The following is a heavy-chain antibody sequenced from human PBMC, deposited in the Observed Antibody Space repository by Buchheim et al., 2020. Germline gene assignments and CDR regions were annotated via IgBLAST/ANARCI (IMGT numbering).Heavy chain of an antibody. V-gene: IGHV3-23*01. CDR3: AKVRVAYCSSTSCYEAFDY. CDR1: GFTFSSYA. Sequence: EVQLLESGGGLVQPGGSLRLSCAASGFTFSSYAMSWVRQAPGKGLEWVSAISGSGGSTYYADPVKGRFTIYRDYSKNTLYLQMNSLRAEDTAVYYCAKVRVAYCSSTSCYEAFDYWGQGTL. J-gene: IGHJ4*02. D-gene: IGHD2-2*01. CDR2: ISGSGGST.